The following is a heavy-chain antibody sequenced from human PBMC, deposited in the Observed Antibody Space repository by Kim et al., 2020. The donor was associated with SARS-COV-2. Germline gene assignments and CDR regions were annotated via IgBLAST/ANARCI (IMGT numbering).Heavy chain of an antibody. J-gene: IGHJ6*02. Sequence: GGSLRLSCAASGFTFSSYSMNWVRQAPGKGLEWVSSISSSSSYIYYADSVKGRFTISRDNAKNSLYLQMNSLRAEDTAVYYCARDIGREYNWNGPTLKTRIYGMDVWGQGTTVTVSS. CDR3: ARDIGREYNWNGPTLKTRIYGMDV. V-gene: IGHV3-21*01. D-gene: IGHD1-20*01. CDR2: ISSSSSYI. CDR1: GFTFSSYS.